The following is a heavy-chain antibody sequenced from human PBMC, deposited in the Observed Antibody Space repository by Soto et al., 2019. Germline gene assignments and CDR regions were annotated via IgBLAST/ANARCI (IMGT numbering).Heavy chain of an antibody. Sequence: SQTLSLTCTVSGGSISSGDYYWNWIRQPPGKGLEWIGYIYHSGSTSYNPSLKSRLSISVDTSKNQFSLNLTSVTAADTAVYFCARGVTVAGHFNCWGQGTLVTVS. CDR3: ARGVTVAGHFNC. CDR2: IYHSGST. D-gene: IGHD6-19*01. J-gene: IGHJ4*02. CDR1: GGSISSGDYY. V-gene: IGHV4-30-4*01.